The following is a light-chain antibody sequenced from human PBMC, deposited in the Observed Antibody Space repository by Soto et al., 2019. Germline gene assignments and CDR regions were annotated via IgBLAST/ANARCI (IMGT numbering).Light chain of an antibody. CDR3: AAWDDSLNGRYV. J-gene: IGLJ1*01. V-gene: IGLV1-44*01. CDR2: SNN. CDR1: RSNIGSNF. Sequence: QAVVTQPPSASGTPGQRVTISCSGDRSNIGSNFVNWYQQLPGTAPKLLIYSNNQRPSGVPDRFSGSKSGTSASLAISGLQSEDEADYYCAAWDDSLNGRYVFGTGTKLTVL.